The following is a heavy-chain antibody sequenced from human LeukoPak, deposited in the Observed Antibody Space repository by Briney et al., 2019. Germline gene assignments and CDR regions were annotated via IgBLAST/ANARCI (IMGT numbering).Heavy chain of an antibody. D-gene: IGHD3-22*01. CDR1: GGTFSSYA. J-gene: IGHJ4*02. CDR2: IIPIFVTA. Sequence: GASVKVSCKASGGTFSSYAISWGRQAPGQALEWMGGIIPIFVTANYAQKFQGRVTITADESTSTAYMELSSLRPEDTAVYYCARGLRYYYDSSGDRAADYWGQGTLVTVSS. V-gene: IGHV1-69*13. CDR3: ARGLRYYYDSSGDRAADY.